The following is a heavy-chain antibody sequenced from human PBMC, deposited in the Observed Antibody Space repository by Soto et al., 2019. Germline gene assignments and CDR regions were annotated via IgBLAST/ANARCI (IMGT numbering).Heavy chain of an antibody. CDR2: ISGSGNTM. V-gene: IGHV3-48*02. CDR3: ARDSKSGNQKLYFDY. J-gene: IGHJ4*02. CDR1: GFTFSSYS. D-gene: IGHD4-4*01. Sequence: EVQLVESGGGLVQPGGSLRLSCSASGFTFSSYSMNWVRQAPGKELEWLSYISGSGNTMYYADSVKGRFTIARDNSQKSLYRQLNNLRDDDTSMYYCARDSKSGNQKLYFDYWGQGTLVTVSS.